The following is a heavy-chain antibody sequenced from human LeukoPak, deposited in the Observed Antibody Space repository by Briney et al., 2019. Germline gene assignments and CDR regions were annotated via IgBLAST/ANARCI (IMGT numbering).Heavy chain of an antibody. D-gene: IGHD6-13*01. CDR3: ARAPGAAAYPEYFQH. V-gene: IGHV4-61*02. J-gene: IGHJ1*01. CDR1: GGSISSGSYY. CDR2: IYTSGST. Sequence: PSQTLSLTCTVSGGSISSGSYYWSWIRQPAGKGLEWIGRIYTSGSTNYNPSLKSRVTISVDTSKNQFSLNLSSVTAADTAVYYCARAPGAAAYPEYFQHWGQGTLVTVSS.